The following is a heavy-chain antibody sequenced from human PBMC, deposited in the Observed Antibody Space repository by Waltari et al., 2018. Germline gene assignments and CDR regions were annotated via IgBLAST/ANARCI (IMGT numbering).Heavy chain of an antibody. CDR2: INHSGST. Sequence: QVQLQQWGAGLLKPSETLSLTCAVYGGSFSGYYWSWIRQPPGKGLEWIGEINHSGSTNYNPSLKSRVTISVDTSKNQFSLKLSSVTAADTAVYYCARVSNFGVVIAYFDYWGQGTLVTVSS. CDR3: ARVSNFGVVIAYFDY. CDR1: GGSFSGYY. V-gene: IGHV4-34*01. D-gene: IGHD3-3*02. J-gene: IGHJ4*02.